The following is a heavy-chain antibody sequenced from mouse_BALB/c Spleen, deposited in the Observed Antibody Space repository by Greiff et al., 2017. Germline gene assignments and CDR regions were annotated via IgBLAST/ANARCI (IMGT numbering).Heavy chain of an antibody. CDR2: ISYSGST. V-gene: IGHV3-2*02. Sequence: EVQLQESGPGLVKPSQSLSLTCTVTGYSITSDYAWNWIRQFPGNKLEWMGYISYSGSTSYNPSLKSRISITRDTSKNQFFLQLNSVTTEDTATYYCARKRAYYGNSSFYAMDYWGQGTSVTVSS. CDR1: GYSITSDYA. CDR3: ARKRAYYGNSSFYAMDY. D-gene: IGHD2-10*01. J-gene: IGHJ4*01.